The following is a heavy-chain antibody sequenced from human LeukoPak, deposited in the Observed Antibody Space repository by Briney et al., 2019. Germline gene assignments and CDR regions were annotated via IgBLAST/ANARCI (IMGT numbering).Heavy chain of an antibody. CDR2: ISGSGGST. CDR3: AKRIIAVAGRHFDY. V-gene: IGHV3-23*01. D-gene: IGHD6-19*01. CDR1: GFTFTSYA. J-gene: IGHJ4*02. Sequence: PGGSLRLSCAASGFTFTSYAMSWVRQAPGKGLEWVSAISGSGGSTYYADSVEGRFTISRDNSKNTLYLQMNSLRAEDTAVYYCAKRIIAVAGRHFDYWGQGTLVTVSS.